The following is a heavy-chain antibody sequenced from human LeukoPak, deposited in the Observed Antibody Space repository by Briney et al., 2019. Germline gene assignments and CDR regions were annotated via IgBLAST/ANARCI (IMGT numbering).Heavy chain of an antibody. CDR1: GFTFSSYA. J-gene: IGHJ5*02. Sequence: GGSLRLSCAASGFTFSSYAMNWVRQAPGKGLEWVAVISYDGSNKYYADSVKGRFTTSRDDSKNTLYLQMNSLRAEDTAVYYCAKDLAGSYYDTSGPFDPWGQGTLVTVSS. V-gene: IGHV3-30*18. CDR3: AKDLAGSYYDTSGPFDP. CDR2: ISYDGSNK. D-gene: IGHD1-26*01.